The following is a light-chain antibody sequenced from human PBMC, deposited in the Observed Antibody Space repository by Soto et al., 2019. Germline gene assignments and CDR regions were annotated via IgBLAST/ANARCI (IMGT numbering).Light chain of an antibody. V-gene: IGKV1-17*01. CDR3: LQHNSHPFT. Sequence: DIQMTQSPSSLSASVGDRVTITCRASQGIRSDLTWYQQKLGKAPKRLITAASSLRSGVPSRFSGRGSGPEFTLTISGLQPEDLATYYCLQHNSHPFTFGGGTKVEIE. J-gene: IGKJ4*01. CDR2: AAS. CDR1: QGIRSD.